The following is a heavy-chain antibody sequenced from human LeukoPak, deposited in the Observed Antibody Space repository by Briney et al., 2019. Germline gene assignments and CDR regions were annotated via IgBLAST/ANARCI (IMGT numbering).Heavy chain of an antibody. CDR2: IYHSGST. Sequence: SETLSLTCTVSGYSISTGYYWGWIRQPPGKGLEWIGIIYHSGSTNYNPSLKSRVTISVDTSKNQFSLKLSSVTAADTAVYYCARGGFGPAIRDDYFDYWGQGTLVTVSS. J-gene: IGHJ4*02. CDR3: ARGGFGPAIRDDYFDY. D-gene: IGHD3/OR15-3a*01. CDR1: GYSISTGYY. V-gene: IGHV4-38-2*02.